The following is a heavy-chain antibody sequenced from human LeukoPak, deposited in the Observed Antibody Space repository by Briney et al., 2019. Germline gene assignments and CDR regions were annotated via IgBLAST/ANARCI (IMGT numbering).Heavy chain of an antibody. Sequence: AGGSLRLSCAASGFTFSDYYMSWIRQAPGKGLEWVSYISSSGSTIYYADSVKGRFTISRDNAKNSLYLQMNSLRAEDTAVYYCASSGSYVGAILRSFDYWGQGTLVTVSS. V-gene: IGHV3-11*04. CDR3: ASSGSYVGAILRSFDY. D-gene: IGHD3-10*01. J-gene: IGHJ4*02. CDR1: GFTFSDYY. CDR2: ISSSGSTI.